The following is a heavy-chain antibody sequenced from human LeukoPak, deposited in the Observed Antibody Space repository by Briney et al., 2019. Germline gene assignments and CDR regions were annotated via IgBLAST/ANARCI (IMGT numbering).Heavy chain of an antibody. J-gene: IGHJ4*02. CDR3: ARAPRNSSTMLDY. V-gene: IGHV1-46*01. Sequence: ASVKVSCKASGYTFTSYWIQWVRQAPGQGLEWMGLINPDGGSTAYAHGFQGRVTMTRDTSTSTVYMDFSSLRSEDTALYYCARAPRNSSTMLDYWGQGTLVTVSS. CDR2: INPDGGST. CDR1: GYTFTSYW. D-gene: IGHD6-13*01.